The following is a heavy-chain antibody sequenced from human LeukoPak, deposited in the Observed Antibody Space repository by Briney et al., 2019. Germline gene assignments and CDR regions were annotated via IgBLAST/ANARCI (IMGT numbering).Heavy chain of an antibody. Sequence: PGGSLRLSCAASGFTFSSYWMSWVRQAPGKGLEWVANIKQDGSEKYYVDSVKGRFTISRDNAKNSLYLQMNSLRAEDTAVYYCARAQPYYYDSSGYRDYWGQGTLVTVSS. J-gene: IGHJ4*02. CDR3: ARAQPYYYDSSGYRDY. CDR2: IKQDGSEK. V-gene: IGHV3-7*04. D-gene: IGHD3-22*01. CDR1: GFTFSSYW.